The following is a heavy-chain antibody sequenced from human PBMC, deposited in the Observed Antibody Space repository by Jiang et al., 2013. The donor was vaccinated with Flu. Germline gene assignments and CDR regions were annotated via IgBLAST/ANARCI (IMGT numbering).Heavy chain of an antibody. V-gene: IGHV1-18*01. CDR1: GYTFSSYG. J-gene: IGHJ4*02. CDR2: ISANNGNT. CDR3: ARDGSVVPAAIDY. D-gene: IGHD2-2*01. Sequence: SGAEVKKPGASVNVSCKASGYTFSSYGFSWVRQAPGQGLEWMGWISANNGNTDHAQKFQGRVTMSTDTSAATAYMELRSLRSDDTAVYYCARDGSVVPAAIDYWGQGTLVTVSP.